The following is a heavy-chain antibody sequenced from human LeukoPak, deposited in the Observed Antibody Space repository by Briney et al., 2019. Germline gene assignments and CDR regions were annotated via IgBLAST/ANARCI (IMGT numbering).Heavy chain of an antibody. CDR2: ISGGGVAST. V-gene: IGHV3-23*01. CDR1: GFTFSSYA. Sequence: PGGSLRLSCAASGFTFSSYAMTWVRQAPGKWPEWVSVISGGGVASTNYADSVKGRFTISRDNYKNTLFLQMNSLRAEDTAVYYCAKHKSPYSFDYWGQGTLVSVSS. J-gene: IGHJ4*02. CDR3: AKHKSPYSFDY.